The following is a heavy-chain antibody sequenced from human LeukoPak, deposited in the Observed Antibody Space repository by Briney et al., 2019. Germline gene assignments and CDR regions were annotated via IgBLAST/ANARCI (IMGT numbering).Heavy chain of an antibody. V-gene: IGHV3-30*08. CDR1: AFTFSSDA. D-gene: IGHD2-2*02. J-gene: IGHJ4*02. Sequence: PGRCLRLSCAASAFTFSSDAMHSVRQAPGKGLEWVPVISYDGSNKYYADSVKGRFTISRDNSKSTLYLQMNSLRAEDTGVYYCAGSGRDQLLYREVEDYGGQGTLVSVSS. CDR2: ISYDGSNK. CDR3: AGSGRDQLLYREVEDY.